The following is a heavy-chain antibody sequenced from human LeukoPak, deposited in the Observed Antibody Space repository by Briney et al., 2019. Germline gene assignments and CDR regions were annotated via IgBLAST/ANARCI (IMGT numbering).Heavy chain of an antibody. D-gene: IGHD1-26*01. J-gene: IGHJ6*03. Sequence: ASVKVSCKASGYTFTSYGISWVRQAPGQGLEWMGWISAYNGNTNYAQKLQGRVTMTTDTSTSTAYKELRSLRSDDTAVYYCARVEWELPGYYYYMDVWGKGTTVTVSS. CDR2: ISAYNGNT. CDR3: ARVEWELPGYYYYMDV. V-gene: IGHV1-18*01. CDR1: GYTFTSYG.